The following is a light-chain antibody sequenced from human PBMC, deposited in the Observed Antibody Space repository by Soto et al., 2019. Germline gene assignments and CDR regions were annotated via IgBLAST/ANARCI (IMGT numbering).Light chain of an antibody. V-gene: IGKV3-20*01. Sequence: IVLTQSPGTLSLSQGERATLSCRASQSLSNNIYVAWYQQTPGQAPSLLIYGASSRATSIPNRFSGSGAGTVFTLTISRLEHEDFAVYYWQQYGNSPQTFGQGTKVDIK. CDR3: QQYGNSPQT. CDR1: QSLSNNIY. CDR2: GAS. J-gene: IGKJ1*01.